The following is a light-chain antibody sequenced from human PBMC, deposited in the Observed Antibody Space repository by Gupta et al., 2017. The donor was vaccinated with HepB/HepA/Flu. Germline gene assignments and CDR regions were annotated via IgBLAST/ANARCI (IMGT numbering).Light chain of an antibody. CDR3: VLYMGSGIWV. CDR2: STN. Sequence: QTVVTQEPSFSVSPGGTVTLTCGLGSGSVSTSYYPSWYQQTPGQPPRTLIYSTNTRSSGVPDRFSGSILGNKAALTSTGAQADDESDYYCVLYMGSGIWVFGGGTKLTVL. J-gene: IGLJ3*02. CDR1: SGSVSTSYY. V-gene: IGLV8-61*01.